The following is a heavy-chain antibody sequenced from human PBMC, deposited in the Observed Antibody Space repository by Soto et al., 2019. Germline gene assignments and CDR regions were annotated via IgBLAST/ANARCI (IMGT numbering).Heavy chain of an antibody. V-gene: IGHV4-39*01. CDR2: IYYSGST. D-gene: IGHD6-13*01. Sequence: QLQLQESGPGLVKPSETLSLTCTVSGGSISSSSYYWGWIRQPPGKGLEWIGSIYYSGSTYYNPSLKSRVTLDANTSKNEYSLKLCSVTGADPAVYYCARLGYRSSWYYYYCMDVWGQGTTVTVSS. CDR3: ARLGYRSSWYYYYCMDV. J-gene: IGHJ6*02. CDR1: GGSISSSSYY.